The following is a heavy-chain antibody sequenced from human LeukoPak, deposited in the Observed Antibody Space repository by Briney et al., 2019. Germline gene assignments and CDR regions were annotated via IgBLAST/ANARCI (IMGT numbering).Heavy chain of an antibody. CDR3: AKVKVGFYYDSSFIDY. D-gene: IGHD3-22*01. Sequence: GGSLRLSCAASGFTFSSYGMHWVRQAPGKGLEWVAVISYDGNNKYYADSVKGRFTISRDNSKNTLYLQMNSLRAEDTAVYYCAKVKVGFYYDSSFIDYWGQGTLVTVSS. J-gene: IGHJ4*02. V-gene: IGHV3-30*18. CDR2: ISYDGNNK. CDR1: GFTFSSYG.